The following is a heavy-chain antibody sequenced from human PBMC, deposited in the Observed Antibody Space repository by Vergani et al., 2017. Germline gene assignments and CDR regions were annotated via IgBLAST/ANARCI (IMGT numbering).Heavy chain of an antibody. CDR1: GGTFRSYT. Sequence: QVQLVHSGDEVKKPGSSVKVSCKASGGTFRSYTISWVRQAPGQGVEWMGRIIPILGIANYAQKFQGRVTITADKDTSTAYMELSSLRSEDTAVYYCARDPYDYDSSGLHGFDPWGQGTLVTVSS. D-gene: IGHD3-22*01. CDR2: IIPILGIA. V-gene: IGHV1-69*04. J-gene: IGHJ5*02. CDR3: ARDPYDYDSSGLHGFDP.